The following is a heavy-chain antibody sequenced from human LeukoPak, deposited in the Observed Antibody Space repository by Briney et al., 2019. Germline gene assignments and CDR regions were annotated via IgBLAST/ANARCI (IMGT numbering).Heavy chain of an antibody. V-gene: IGHV3-53*01. CDR2: IYSGGST. J-gene: IGHJ4*02. CDR3: ARSGSPGLGYCSSTSCLFDY. CDR1: GFTVSSNY. Sequence: PGGSLRLSCAASGFTVSSNYMSWVRQAPGKGLEWVSVIYSGGSTYYADSVKGRFTISRDNSKNTLYLQMNSLRAEDTAVYYCARSGSPGLGYCSSTSCLFDYWGQGTLVTVSS. D-gene: IGHD2-2*01.